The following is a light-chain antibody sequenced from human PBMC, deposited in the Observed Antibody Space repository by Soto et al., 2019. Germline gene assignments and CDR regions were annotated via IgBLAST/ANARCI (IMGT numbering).Light chain of an antibody. CDR1: RSNIGNNY. CDR2: DNN. Sequence: QSVLTEPPSVSAAPGQRFTISCSGSRSNIGNNYVSWYQQLPGTAPKLLIYDNNKRPSGIPDRFSGSKSGTSATLGITGRQTGDEADYYCGTWDSSLSAVVFGGGTKLTVL. J-gene: IGLJ2*01. V-gene: IGLV1-51*01. CDR3: GTWDSSLSAVV.